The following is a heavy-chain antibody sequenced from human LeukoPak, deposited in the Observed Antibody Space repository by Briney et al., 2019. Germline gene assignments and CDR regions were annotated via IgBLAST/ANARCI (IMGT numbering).Heavy chain of an antibody. CDR2: IYNSGST. CDR1: GGSITSGDNY. J-gene: IGHJ1*01. D-gene: IGHD3-16*02. V-gene: IGHV4-30-4*01. Sequence: SETLSLTCTVSGGSITSGDNYWSWIRQPPGKGLEWIGFIYNSGSTNYNPSLKSRVTISVDTSKNQFSLKLSSVTAADTAVYYCARAPGYRKYFQHWGQGTLVTVSS. CDR3: ARAPGYRKYFQH.